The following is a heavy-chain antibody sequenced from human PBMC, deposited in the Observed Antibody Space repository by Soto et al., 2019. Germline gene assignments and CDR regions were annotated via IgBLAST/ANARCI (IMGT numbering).Heavy chain of an antibody. Sequence: AGSLRLSCAASGFTFSSYAMSWVRQAPGKGLELVSAISGSGGSTYYADSVKGRFTISRDNSKNTLYLQMNSLRAEDTAVYYCAKVSPLVLRFLEWFPGNVDYWGQGTLVTVSS. V-gene: IGHV3-23*01. J-gene: IGHJ4*02. D-gene: IGHD3-3*01. CDR2: ISGSGGST. CDR1: GFTFSSYA. CDR3: AKVSPLVLRFLEWFPGNVDY.